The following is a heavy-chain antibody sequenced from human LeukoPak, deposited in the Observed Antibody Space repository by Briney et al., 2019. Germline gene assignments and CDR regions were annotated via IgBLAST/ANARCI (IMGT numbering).Heavy chain of an antibody. CDR2: IRYDGSNK. Sequence: GGSLRLSCAASGFTFSSYGMHWVRQAPGKRLEWVAFIRYDGSNKYYADSVKGRFTISRDNSKNTLYLQMNSLRAEDTAVYYCAKDAHLYYDFWSGYGFDYWGQGTLVTVSS. CDR3: AKDAHLYYDFWSGYGFDY. D-gene: IGHD3-3*01. CDR1: GFTFSSYG. J-gene: IGHJ4*02. V-gene: IGHV3-30*02.